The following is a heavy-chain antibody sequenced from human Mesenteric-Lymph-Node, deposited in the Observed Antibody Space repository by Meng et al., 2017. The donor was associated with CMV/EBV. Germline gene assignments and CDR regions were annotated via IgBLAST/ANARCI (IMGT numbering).Heavy chain of an antibody. J-gene: IGHJ5*02. CDR2: IIPIFDSP. Sequence: SVKVSCKASGGTFSNYAFSWVRQAPGQGLEWMGGIIPIFDSPNYAQKFQGRVTITTDESTSTAYLEVSSLRPEDAAVYYCARGRSSGSYYSFNLWGQGTLVTVSS. CDR1: GGTFSNYA. V-gene: IGHV1-69*05. D-gene: IGHD1-26*01. CDR3: ARGRSSGSYYSFNL.